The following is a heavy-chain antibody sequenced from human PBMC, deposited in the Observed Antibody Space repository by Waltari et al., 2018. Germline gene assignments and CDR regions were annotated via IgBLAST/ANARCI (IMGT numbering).Heavy chain of an antibody. CDR3: ARVSYSGGSPFGP. J-gene: IGHJ5*02. CDR1: GFTFSNYW. V-gene: IGHV3-7*01. D-gene: IGHD2-21*01. Sequence: EVQLVESGGGLVQPGGSLRLSCAASGFTFSNYWMSWVRQAPGKGLEWVANIRQDGIDKYYMDFVKGRFTISRDNAKNSLYLQINGLRAEDTAVYYCARVSYSGGSPFGPWGQGTLVTVSS. CDR2: IRQDGIDK.